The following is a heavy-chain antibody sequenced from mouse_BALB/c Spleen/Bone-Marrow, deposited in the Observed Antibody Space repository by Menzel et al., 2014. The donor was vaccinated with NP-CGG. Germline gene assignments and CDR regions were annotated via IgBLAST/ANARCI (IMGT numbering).Heavy chain of an antibody. CDR2: IHPSDSES. CDR3: ARGLGEIWGY. CDR1: GYSFTNYW. V-gene: IGHV1-61*01. D-gene: IGHD4-1*01. J-gene: IGHJ2*01. Sequence: VQLQESGAELVRPGTSVQLSCKASGYSFTNYWTNWVKQRPGQGLEWIGMIHPSDSESRLNQKSKDKATLTVDKSSTPAYMQLSSPTSEDSAVYYCARGLGEIWGYWGQGTTLTVSS.